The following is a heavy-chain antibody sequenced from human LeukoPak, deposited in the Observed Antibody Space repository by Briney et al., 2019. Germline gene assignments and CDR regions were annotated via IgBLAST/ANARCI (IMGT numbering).Heavy chain of an antibody. CDR3: ARVYSSSRFDP. Sequence: SETLSLTCTVSGGSISSGSYYWGWIRQPPGKGLEWIGSIYYSGSTYYNPSLKSRVTISVDKSKNQFSLKLSSVTAADTAVYYCARVYSSSRFDPWGQGTLVTVSS. J-gene: IGHJ5*02. CDR2: IYYSGST. CDR1: GGSISSGSYY. V-gene: IGHV4-39*07. D-gene: IGHD6-13*01.